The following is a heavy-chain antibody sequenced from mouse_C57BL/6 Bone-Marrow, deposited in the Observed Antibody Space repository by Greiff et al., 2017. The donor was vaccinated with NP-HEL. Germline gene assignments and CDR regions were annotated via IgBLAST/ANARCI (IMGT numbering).Heavy chain of an antibody. Sequence: EVMLVESGGGLVQPKGSLKLSCAASGFTFNTYAMHWVRQAPGKGLEWVARIRSKSSNYATYYADSVQDRFTISRDDSQSMLYLQMNNLKTEDTARYYWEGEGWLLWFAGRGQGALVTVAA. CDR2: IRSKSSNYAT. CDR3: EGEGWLLWFAG. CDR1: GFTFNTYA. V-gene: IGHV10-3*01. J-gene: IGHJ3*01. D-gene: IGHD2-3*01.